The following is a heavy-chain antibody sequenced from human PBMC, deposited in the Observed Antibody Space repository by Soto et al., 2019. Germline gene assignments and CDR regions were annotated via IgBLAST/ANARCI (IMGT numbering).Heavy chain of an antibody. CDR1: GFTFSSYG. J-gene: IGHJ4*02. CDR2: ISYDGSNK. V-gene: IGHV3-30*18. D-gene: IGHD1-26*01. CDR3: AKDKLGSNLLFDY. Sequence: GGSLRLSCAASGFTFSSYGMHWVRQAPGKGLEWVAVISYDGSNKYYADSVKGRFTISRDNSKNTLYLQMNSLRAEDTAVYYCAKDKLGSNLLFDYWGQGTLVTVSS.